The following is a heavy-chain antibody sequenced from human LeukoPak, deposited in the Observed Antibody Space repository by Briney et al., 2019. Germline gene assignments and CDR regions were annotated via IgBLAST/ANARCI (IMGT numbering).Heavy chain of an antibody. V-gene: IGHV1-8*01. CDR3: ARDGYYDSSGYYYYYYGMDV. CDR1: GYTFTSYD. Sequence: GASVKVSCKASGYTFTSYDINWVRQATGQGLEWMGWMNPNSGNTGYAQKFQGRVTMTRNTSISTAYMELSSLRSEDTAVYYCARDGYYDSSGYYYYYYGMDVWGQGTTVTVSS. J-gene: IGHJ6*02. D-gene: IGHD3-22*01. CDR2: MNPNSGNT.